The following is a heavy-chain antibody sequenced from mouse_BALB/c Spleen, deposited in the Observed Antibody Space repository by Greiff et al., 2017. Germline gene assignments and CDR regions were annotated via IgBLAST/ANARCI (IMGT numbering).Heavy chain of an antibody. CDR3: ASTVVAPYWYFDV. D-gene: IGHD1-1*01. V-gene: IGHV5-6-2*01. Sequence: EVQVVESGGGLVKLGGSLKLSCAASGFTFSSYYMSWVRQTPEKRLELVAAINSNGGSTYYPDTVKGRFTISRDNAKNTLYLQMSSLKSEDTALYYCASTVVAPYWYFDVWGAGTTVTVSS. CDR2: INSNGGST. J-gene: IGHJ1*01. CDR1: GFTFSSYY.